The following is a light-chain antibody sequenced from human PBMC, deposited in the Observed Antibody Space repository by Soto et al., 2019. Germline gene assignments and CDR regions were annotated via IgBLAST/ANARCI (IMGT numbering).Light chain of an antibody. CDR2: EGS. CDR3: CSDAGSITV. CDR1: SSDVGSYNL. V-gene: IGLV2-23*03. J-gene: IGLJ1*01. Sequence: QSALTQPASVSGSPGQSITISCTVTSSDVGSYNLVSWYQQHPGKAPKLMIYEGSKRPSGVSNRFSGSKSGNTASLTISGLQAEDEADYYCCSDAGSITVFGTGTKVTVL.